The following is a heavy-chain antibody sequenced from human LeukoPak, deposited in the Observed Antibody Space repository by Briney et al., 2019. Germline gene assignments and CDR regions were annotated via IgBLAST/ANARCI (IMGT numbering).Heavy chain of an antibody. V-gene: IGHV4-59*08. D-gene: IGHD2-21*02. Sequence: SETLSLTCTVSGGSISSYYWSWIRQPPGKGLEWIGYIYYSGSTYYNPSLKSRVTISVDTSKNQFSLKLSSVTAADTAVYYCARGGVAYCGGDCYPDYFDYWGQGTLVTVSS. CDR1: GGSISSYY. CDR2: IYYSGST. J-gene: IGHJ4*02. CDR3: ARGGVAYCGGDCYPDYFDY.